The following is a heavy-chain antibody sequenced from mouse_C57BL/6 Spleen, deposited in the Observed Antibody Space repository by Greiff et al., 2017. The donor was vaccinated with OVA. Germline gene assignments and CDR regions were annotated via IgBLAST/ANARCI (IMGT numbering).Heavy chain of an antibody. V-gene: IGHV5-17*01. J-gene: IGHJ3*01. D-gene: IGHD2-4*01. CDR1: GFTFSDYG. CDR2: ISSGSSTI. Sequence: EVMLVESGGGLVKPGGSLKLSCAASGFTFSDYGMHWVRQAPEKGLEWVAYISSGSSTIYYADTVKGRFTISRDNAKNTLFLQMTSLRSEDTAMYYCARSDYGAWFAYWGQGTLVTVSA. CDR3: ARSDYGAWFAY.